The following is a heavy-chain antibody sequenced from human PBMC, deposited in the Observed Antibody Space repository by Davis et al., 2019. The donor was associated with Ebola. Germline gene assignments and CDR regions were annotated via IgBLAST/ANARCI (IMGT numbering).Heavy chain of an antibody. CDR2: ISGYNGKR. V-gene: IGHV1-18*01. Sequence: ASVKVSCKPSGYSFTSYGISWVRQTPGEGLEWMAWISGYNGKRIYAQRLQGRVILTTDTSTGTAYMEVRSLRSDDTAVYFCARDKWGACLGKECPDFDYWGQGTLVTVSS. CDR3: ARDKWGACLGKECPDFDY. D-gene: IGHD7-27*01. CDR1: GYSFTSYG. J-gene: IGHJ4*02.